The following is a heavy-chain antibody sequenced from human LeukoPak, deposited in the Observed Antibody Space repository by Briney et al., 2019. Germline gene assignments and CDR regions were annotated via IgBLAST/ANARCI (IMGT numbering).Heavy chain of an antibody. CDR2: IYYSGRT. CDR1: GGSLSSYY. Sequence: SETLSLTCTVSGGSLSSYYWSWIRQPPGKGLEWIGFIYYSGRTHYNPSLKSRVTISRDTSKNQVSLKLTSVTTADTAVYYCARDLYDHDSGGYYEFWGQGTLVTVSS. CDR3: ARDLYDHDSGGYYEF. D-gene: IGHD3-22*01. J-gene: IGHJ4*02. V-gene: IGHV4-59*01.